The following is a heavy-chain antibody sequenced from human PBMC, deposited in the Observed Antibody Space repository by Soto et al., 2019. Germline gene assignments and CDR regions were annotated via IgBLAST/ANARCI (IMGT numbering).Heavy chain of an antibody. Sequence: QVQLQESGPGLVKPSETLSLTCTISGGSISSSSYYWGWIRQPPGKGLEWVGNIYYNGNPYYTPSLKSRVTISVSTSKSQFSLNLSSVTAADTAVYYCAKCGYSFTYLPFDSWGQGTLVAVSS. CDR3: AKCGYSFTYLPFDS. J-gene: IGHJ4*02. V-gene: IGHV4-39*01. CDR2: IYYNGNP. D-gene: IGHD5-18*01. CDR1: GGSISSSSYY.